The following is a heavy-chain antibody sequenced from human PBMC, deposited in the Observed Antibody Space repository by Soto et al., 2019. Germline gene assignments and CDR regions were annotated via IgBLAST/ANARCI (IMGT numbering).Heavy chain of an antibody. Sequence: EVQLLESGGGLVQPGESLRLSCAASGFTFSSYAMSWARHAPGKGLEWVSSIGVSSDAYYADSVKGRFTISRDNSRNTLYLQMNSLRAEDTALYYCANNYFFDSWGQGTLVAVSA. V-gene: IGHV3-23*01. J-gene: IGHJ4*02. CDR1: GFTFSSYA. CDR2: IGVSSDA. CDR3: ANNYFFDS.